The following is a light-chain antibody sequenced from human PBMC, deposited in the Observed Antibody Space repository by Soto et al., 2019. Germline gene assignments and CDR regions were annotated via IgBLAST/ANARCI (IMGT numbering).Light chain of an antibody. J-gene: IGLJ3*02. CDR3: SSYTSSSTWL. Sequence: QSALTQPASVSGSPGQSITISCTGTSSDVGGYNYVSWYQLHPGKAPKLMIYEVRNRPSGVFNRFSGSKSGNTASLTISGLQADDEADYYCSSYTSSSTWLFGGGTKLTVL. CDR2: EVR. V-gene: IGLV2-14*01. CDR1: SSDVGGYNY.